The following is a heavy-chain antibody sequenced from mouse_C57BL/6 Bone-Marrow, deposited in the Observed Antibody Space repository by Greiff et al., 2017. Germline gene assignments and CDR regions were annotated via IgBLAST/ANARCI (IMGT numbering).Heavy chain of an antibody. CDR2: IYPGSGST. Sequence: QVQLQQPGAELVKPGASVKMSCKASGYTFTSYWITWVKQRPGQGLEWIGDIYPGSGSTNYNEKFKSKATLTVDTTSSTAYMQLSSLTSEVSAVYYCARREGYYYGLWGQGTTLTVSS. D-gene: IGHD1-2*01. J-gene: IGHJ2*01. CDR1: GYTFTSYW. CDR3: ARREGYYYGL. V-gene: IGHV1-55*01.